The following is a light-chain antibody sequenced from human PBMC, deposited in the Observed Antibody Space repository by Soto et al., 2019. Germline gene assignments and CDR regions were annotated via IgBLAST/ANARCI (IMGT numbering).Light chain of an antibody. CDR2: DAS. Sequence: EIVLTQSPATLSLSPGARAPLSCRARQSVSSSYLAWSQQQPGQAPRLLIYDASNRATGIPARFSGSGSGTEFTLTISSLQSEDFAVYYCQQYNNWPPITFGQGTRLEIK. CDR3: QQYNNWPPIT. J-gene: IGKJ5*01. CDR1: QSVSSSY. V-gene: IGKV3D-15*01.